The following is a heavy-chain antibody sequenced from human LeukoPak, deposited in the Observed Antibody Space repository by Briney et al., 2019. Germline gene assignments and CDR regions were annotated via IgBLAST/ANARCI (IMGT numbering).Heavy chain of an antibody. D-gene: IGHD3-10*01. J-gene: IGHJ6*02. CDR3: ARGFGYYYYGMDV. Sequence: GASVKVSCKASGGAFSSYAISWVRQAPGQGLEWMGRIIPILGIANYAQKFQGRVTITADKSTSTAYMELSSLRSEDTAVYYCARGFGYYYYGMDVWGQGTTVTVSS. CDR1: GGAFSSYA. CDR2: IIPILGIA. V-gene: IGHV1-69*04.